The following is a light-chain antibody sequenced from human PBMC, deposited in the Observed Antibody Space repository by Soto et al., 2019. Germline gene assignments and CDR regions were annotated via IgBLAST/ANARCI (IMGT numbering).Light chain of an antibody. V-gene: IGLV1-44*01. CDR1: SSNIGSNT. Sequence: QSVLTQPPSASGTPGQRVTMSCSGSSSNIGSNTVNWYQQLPGTAPKLLIYSNNQRPSGVPDRFSGSKSGTSASLAISGLQSEDEAEYYCAAWDDSLWGVFGGGTKLTVL. J-gene: IGLJ2*01. CDR2: SNN. CDR3: AAWDDSLWGV.